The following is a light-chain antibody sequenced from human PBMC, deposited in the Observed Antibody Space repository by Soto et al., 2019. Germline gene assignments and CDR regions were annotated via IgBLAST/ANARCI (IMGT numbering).Light chain of an antibody. CDR2: KAS. CDR1: QNITSW. J-gene: IGKJ3*01. Sequence: DIQMTQSPSTLSASVGDRVTITFRASQNITSWLARYQQKPGKAPNLLIYKASSLESGVPSRFSGSGSGTEFTLTISSLQPDDFATYYCQQYMSYFTFGPGTKVDIK. CDR3: QQYMSYFT. V-gene: IGKV1-5*03.